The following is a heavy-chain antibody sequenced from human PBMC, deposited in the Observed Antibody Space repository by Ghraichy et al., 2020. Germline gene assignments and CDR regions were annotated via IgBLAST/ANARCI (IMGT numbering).Heavy chain of an antibody. D-gene: IGHD5-24*01. CDR1: GFTFSSYA. Sequence: GGSLRLSCAASGFTFSSYAMSWVRQAPGKGLEWVSAISGSGASTYYADSVKGRFTISRDNSKNTLYLQMNSLRAEDTAVYYCAKARWLQYYYFDYWGQGTLVTVSS. CDR3: AKARWLQYYYFDY. CDR2: ISGSGAST. J-gene: IGHJ4*02. V-gene: IGHV3-23*01.